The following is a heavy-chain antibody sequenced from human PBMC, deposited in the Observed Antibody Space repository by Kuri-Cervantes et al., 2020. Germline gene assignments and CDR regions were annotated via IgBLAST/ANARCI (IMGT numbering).Heavy chain of an antibody. CDR3: ARGARYYYMDV. CDR2: ISSSGSAI. CDR1: GFTFSDYY. J-gene: IGHJ6*03. V-gene: IGHV3-11*01. Sequence: GESLKISCAASGFTFSDYYMSLIRQAPGKGLEWVSYISSSGSAIYYADSVKGRFTISRDNAKNTLYLQMNSLRAEDTAVYYCARGARYYYMDVWGKGTTVTVSS.